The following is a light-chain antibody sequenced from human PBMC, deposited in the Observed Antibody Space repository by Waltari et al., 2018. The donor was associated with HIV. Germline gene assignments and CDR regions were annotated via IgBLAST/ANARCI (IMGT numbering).Light chain of an antibody. CDR2: DVT. Sequence: QSALTQPRPVSGSPGQSVTIPCTGTSSDVGGYNYVSWYQQNPGKAPKFIIYDVTKRPSGVPDRFSGSKSGNTASLTISGLQAEDEADYYCCSYAGNYPVLFGGGTKLTVL. V-gene: IGLV2-11*01. CDR3: CSYAGNYPVL. J-gene: IGLJ3*02. CDR1: SSDVGGYNY.